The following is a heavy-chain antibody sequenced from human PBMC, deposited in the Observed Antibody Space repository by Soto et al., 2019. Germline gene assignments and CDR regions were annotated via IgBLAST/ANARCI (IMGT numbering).Heavy chain of an antibody. CDR1: GGTFSSYA. CDR2: IIPIFGTA. CDR3: ARASSTLLWFGEYYYYYGMDV. J-gene: IGHJ6*02. V-gene: IGHV1-69*13. Sequence: SVKVSCKASGGTFSSYAISWVRQAPGQGLEWMGGIIPIFGTANYAQKFQGRVTITADESTSTAYMELSSLRSEDTAVYYCARASSTLLWFGEYYYYYGMDVWGQGTEVTV. D-gene: IGHD3-10*01.